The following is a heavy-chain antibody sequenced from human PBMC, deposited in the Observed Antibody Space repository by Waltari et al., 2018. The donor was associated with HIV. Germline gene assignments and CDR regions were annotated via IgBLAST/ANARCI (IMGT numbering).Heavy chain of an antibody. CDR1: GFTFSTYW. CDR3: ARDLKDYDFWSPVDV. V-gene: IGHV3-7*01. J-gene: IGHJ6*02. CDR2: IKQDGSEK. Sequence: RLSCAASGFTFSTYWMTWVRQAPGKGLEWLANIKQDGSEKYYADSVKGRFTVSRDNNKKSLYLQMSSLRAEDTAVYYCARDLKDYDFWSPVDVWGQGTTVTVSS. D-gene: IGHD3-3*01.